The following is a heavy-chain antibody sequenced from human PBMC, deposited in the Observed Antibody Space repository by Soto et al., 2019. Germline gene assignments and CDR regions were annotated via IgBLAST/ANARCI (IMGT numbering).Heavy chain of an antibody. D-gene: IGHD3-16*01. J-gene: IGHJ4*02. CDR2: IYYSGST. CDR3: ARLNPGSQVWGIYYFDY. CDR1: GGSISSYY. Sequence: SETLSLTCTVSGGSISSYYWSWIRQPPGKGLEGIGYIYYSGSTNYNPSLKSRVTIAVDTSKNQFSLKLSSVTAADTAVYYCARLNPGSQVWGIYYFDYWGQGTLVTVSS. V-gene: IGHV4-59*08.